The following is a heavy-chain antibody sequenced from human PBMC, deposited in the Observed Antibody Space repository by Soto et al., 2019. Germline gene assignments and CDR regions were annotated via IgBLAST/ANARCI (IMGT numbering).Heavy chain of an antibody. CDR1: GGTFSSYA. J-gene: IGHJ3*02. CDR3: ASAPVHQNYLRPDAFDI. D-gene: IGHD1-7*01. Sequence: SVKVSCKASGGTFSSYAISWGRQAPGQGLEWMGGIIPIVGTANYAQKFQGRVTITADESTSTAYMELSSLRSEDTAVYYCASAPVHQNYLRPDAFDIWGHGTLVTVSS. V-gene: IGHV1-69*13. CDR2: IIPIVGTA.